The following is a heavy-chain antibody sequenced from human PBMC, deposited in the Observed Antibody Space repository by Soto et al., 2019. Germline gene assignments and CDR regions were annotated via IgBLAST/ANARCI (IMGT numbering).Heavy chain of an antibody. J-gene: IGHJ6*02. D-gene: IGHD6-19*01. V-gene: IGHV4-34*01. CDR2: INHSGST. CDR1: GGSFSGYY. CDR3: ARVSQWLVLFYYYYGMDV. Sequence: PSETLSLTCAVYGGSFSGYYWSWLRQPPGKGLEWIGEINHSGSTNYNPSLKSRVTISVDTSKNQFSLKLSSVTAADTAVYYCARVSQWLVLFYYYYGMDVWGQGTTVTVS.